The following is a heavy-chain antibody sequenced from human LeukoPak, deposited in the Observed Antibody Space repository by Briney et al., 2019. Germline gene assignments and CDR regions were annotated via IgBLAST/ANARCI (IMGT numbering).Heavy chain of an antibody. CDR3: ARSGRYYDIIRFDY. V-gene: IGHV3-30*03. D-gene: IGHD3-22*01. J-gene: IGHJ4*02. CDR2: ISYDGSNK. Sequence: PGGSLRLSCEASGFSFSSYWMTWVRQPPGKGLEWVAVISYDGSNKYYADSVKGRFTISRDNAKNSLYLQMNSLRAEDTAVYYCARSGRYYDIIRFDYWGQGTLVTVSS. CDR1: GFSFSSYW.